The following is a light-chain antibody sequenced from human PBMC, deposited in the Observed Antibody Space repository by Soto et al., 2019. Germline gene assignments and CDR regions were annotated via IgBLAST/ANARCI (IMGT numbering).Light chain of an antibody. V-gene: IGKV3-20*01. Sequence: EIVVTQSPGTLSLSPGERATLSCRASQSVSRLAWYQQKPGQAPRLLISGASSRATGIPDRFSGSGSWTDFTLTISRLEPEDFALYYCQQFDISPYTFGQGTNLEIK. CDR1: QSVSR. J-gene: IGKJ2*01. CDR2: GAS. CDR3: QQFDISPYT.